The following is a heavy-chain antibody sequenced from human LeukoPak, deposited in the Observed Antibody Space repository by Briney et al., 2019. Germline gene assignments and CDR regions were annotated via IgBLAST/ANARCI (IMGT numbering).Heavy chain of an antibody. Sequence: SETLSLTCTVSGCSISSSSYYWGWIRQPPGKGLEWIVSIYYSGSTYHNPSLKSRVTISVDTSKNQFSLKLSSVTAADTAVYYCARRGSGWYINWFDPWGQGTLVTVSS. CDR1: GCSISSSSYY. CDR3: ARRGSGWYINWFDP. J-gene: IGHJ5*02. CDR2: IYYSGST. V-gene: IGHV4-39*01. D-gene: IGHD6-19*01.